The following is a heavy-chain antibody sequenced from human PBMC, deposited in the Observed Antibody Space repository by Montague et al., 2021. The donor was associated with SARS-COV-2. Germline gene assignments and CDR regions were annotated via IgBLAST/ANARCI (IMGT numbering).Heavy chain of an antibody. D-gene: IGHD2-15*01. CDR2: IYASGGT. V-gene: IGHV4-4*07. CDR3: ARGVVGASPVVDY. CDR1: GGPISSFF. Sequence: SETLSLTCSVSGGPISSFFWYWIRRPAAKGQGWMVRIYASGGTAXNHSPDSRMTMSVDTYKNKFSLKVNSVTAADAAMDYCARGVVGASPVVDYWGRGTLVTVSS. J-gene: IGHJ4*02.